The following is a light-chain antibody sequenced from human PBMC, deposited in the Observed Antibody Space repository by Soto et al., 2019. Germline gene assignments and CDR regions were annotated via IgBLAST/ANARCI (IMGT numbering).Light chain of an antibody. CDR2: GAS. CDR3: QQSYSTPRT. CDR1: QSVLYNSNNKNH. Sequence: DFVMTQAPDSLAVSLGERATINCKSSQSVLYNSNNKNHLGWFQQKPGHPPKLLIYGASFRPSGVPDRFSGSGSGTDFTLTISSLQAEDFATYYCQQSYSTPRTFGQGTKLEIK. J-gene: IGKJ2*02. V-gene: IGKV4-1*01.